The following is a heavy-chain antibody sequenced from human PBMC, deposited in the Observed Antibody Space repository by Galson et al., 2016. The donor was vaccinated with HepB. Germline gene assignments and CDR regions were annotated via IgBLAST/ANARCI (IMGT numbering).Heavy chain of an antibody. D-gene: IGHD3-22*01. Sequence: PALVKPTQTLTLTCTFSGFSFNTNGGVGVGWIRQPPGKAPEWLAHIYWDDTKRYRPSLESRLTITKGASGRQVVLTLTNMDPLDTATYYCAHGSGYYLNFDYWGQGTLVTVSS. CDR1: GFSFNTNGGVG. J-gene: IGHJ4*02. CDR3: AHGSGYYLNFDY. V-gene: IGHV2-5*02. CDR2: IYWDDTK.